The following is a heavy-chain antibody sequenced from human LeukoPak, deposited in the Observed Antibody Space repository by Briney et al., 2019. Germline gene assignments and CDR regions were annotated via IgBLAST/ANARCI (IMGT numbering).Heavy chain of an antibody. CDR3: ARAIRLTGGLYYFDY. Sequence: PGGSLRLSCAASGFTFNTFAMSWVRQAPGKGLEWVAAVSASGGTPYYADSVKGRFTISRDNSKNTLYLQMNGLRPEDTAVFYCARAIRLTGGLYYFDYWGQGTLVTVSS. J-gene: IGHJ4*02. D-gene: IGHD1-20*01. CDR1: GFTFNTFA. CDR2: VSASGGTP. V-gene: IGHV3-23*01.